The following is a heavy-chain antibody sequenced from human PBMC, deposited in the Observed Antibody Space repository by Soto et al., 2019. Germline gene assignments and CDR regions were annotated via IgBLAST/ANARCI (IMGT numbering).Heavy chain of an antibody. CDR1: GASISSSTHY. CDR2: MYFSGST. D-gene: IGHD6-19*01. V-gene: IGHV4-39*01. CDR3: ARSMQWLIQSLEH. Sequence: SETLSLTCTVSGASISSSTHYWGWIRQPPGKGLEWIGSMYFSGSTYYNPSLKSRVTISVDTSNNQVSLKLSSVTAADTSVYYCARSMQWLIQSLEHWGQGTLVTVSS. J-gene: IGHJ4*02.